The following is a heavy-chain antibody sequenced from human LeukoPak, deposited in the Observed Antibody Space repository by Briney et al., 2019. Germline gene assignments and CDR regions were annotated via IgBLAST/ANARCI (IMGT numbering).Heavy chain of an antibody. J-gene: IGHJ4*02. V-gene: IGHV3-23*01. CDR3: AKVKALDAVASYFDY. CDR2: ISSSGDNS. D-gene: IGHD1-1*01. Sequence: GGSLRLSCAASGFVFSTYAMGWVRQAPGKGVEWVSAISSSGDNSYYADSVKGQFTISRDNSKNTLDLQMNSLRAEDTAMYHCAKVKALDAVASYFDYWGQGTLVTVSS. CDR1: GFVFSTYA.